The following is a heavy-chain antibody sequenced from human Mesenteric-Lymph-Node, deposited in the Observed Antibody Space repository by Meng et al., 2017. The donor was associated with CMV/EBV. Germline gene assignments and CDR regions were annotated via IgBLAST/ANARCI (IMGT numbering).Heavy chain of an antibody. CDR1: GFTFSSYA. J-gene: IGHJ5*02. D-gene: IGHD2-2*02. V-gene: IGHV3-30*04. Sequence: GESLKISCAASGFTFSSYAMHWVRQAPGKGLEWVAVISYDGSNKYYADSVKGRFTISRDNSKNTLYLQMNSLRAEDTAVYYCARDGVVPAAIRGWFDPWGQGTLVTVSS. CDR3: ARDGVVPAAIRGWFDP. CDR2: ISYDGSNK.